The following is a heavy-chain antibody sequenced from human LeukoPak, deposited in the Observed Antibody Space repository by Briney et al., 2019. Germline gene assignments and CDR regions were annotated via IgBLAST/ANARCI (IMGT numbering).Heavy chain of an antibody. J-gene: IGHJ4*02. Sequence: GASVKVSCKASGYTFTSYGISWVRQAPGQGLEWMGWISAYNGNTNYAQKLQGRVTMTTDTSTSTAYMELRSLRSDDTAVYYCARDLPNMVRGIVWEWDYWGQGTLVTVSS. V-gene: IGHV1-18*01. CDR3: ARDLPNMVRGIVWEWDY. CDR2: ISAYNGNT. CDR1: GYTFTSYG. D-gene: IGHD3-10*01.